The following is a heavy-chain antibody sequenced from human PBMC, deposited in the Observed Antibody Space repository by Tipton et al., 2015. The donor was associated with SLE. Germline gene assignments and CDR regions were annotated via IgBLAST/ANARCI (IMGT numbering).Heavy chain of an antibody. J-gene: IGHJ4*02. V-gene: IGHV4-61*02. Sequence: TLSLTCTVSGGSISSGSYYWSWIRQPAGKGLEWIGRIYTSGSTNYNPSLKSRVTISVDTSKNQFSLKLSSVTAADTAVYYCARVGVVPIFDYWGQGTLVTVSS. CDR3: ARVGVVPIFDY. CDR1: GGSISSGSYY. CDR2: IYTSGST. D-gene: IGHD3-10*01.